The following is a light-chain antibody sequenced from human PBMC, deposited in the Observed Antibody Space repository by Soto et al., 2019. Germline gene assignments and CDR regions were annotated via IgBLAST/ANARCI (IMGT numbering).Light chain of an antibody. CDR1: QSVANN. J-gene: IGKJ5*01. V-gene: IGKV3-11*01. CDR3: QQRSNWPPIT. Sequence: DIVMTQSPATLSVSPGDRASLSCRASQSVANNVAWYQQRPGQAPRLLIYDASNRATGIPARFSGSGSGTDFTLTISSLEPEDFAVYYCQQRSNWPPITFGQGTRLEIK. CDR2: DAS.